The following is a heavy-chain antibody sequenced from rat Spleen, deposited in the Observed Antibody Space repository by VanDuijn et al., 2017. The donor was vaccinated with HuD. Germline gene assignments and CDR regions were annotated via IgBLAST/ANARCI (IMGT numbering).Heavy chain of an antibody. V-gene: IGHV5-29*01. CDR3: ARSVFDY. J-gene: IGHJ2*01. CDR1: GFIFRKYD. Sequence: EVQLVESGGGLVQPGRSLKISCTASGFIFRKYDMAWVRQAPTKGLEWVATMTYDGSSTYYRDSVKGRFTISRDNAKSTLYLQMDSLRYEDTATYYCARSVFDYWGQGVMVTVSS. CDR2: MTYDGSST.